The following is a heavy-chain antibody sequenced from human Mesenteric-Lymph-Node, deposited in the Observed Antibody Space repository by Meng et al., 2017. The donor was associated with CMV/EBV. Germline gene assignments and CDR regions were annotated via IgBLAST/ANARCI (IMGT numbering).Heavy chain of an antibody. J-gene: IGHJ5*02. CDR3: ARLEVPIPISEASNWFDP. V-gene: IGHV3-30-3*01. D-gene: IGHD2-21*01. CDR1: GFTFGNFA. CDR2: ISYDGSNK. Sequence: GGSLRLSCAASGFTFGNFAMNWVRQGPGKGLEWVAVISYDGSNKYYADSVKGRFTISRDNSKNTVYLQINSLRLEDTAVYYCARLEVPIPISEASNWFDPWGQGTLVTVSS.